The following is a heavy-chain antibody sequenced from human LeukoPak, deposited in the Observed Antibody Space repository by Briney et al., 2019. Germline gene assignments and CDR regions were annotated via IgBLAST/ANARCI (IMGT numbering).Heavy chain of an antibody. Sequence: GGSLRLACAAAGFTLAHDAMHWVRHAPGKGLEWVSGITWNSDAIGYADSVKGRFTISRDNAKNSLYLQMQRLRPEDTAFYYCATNPPGIAVAGNGNFDNWGQGTLVTVSS. CDR2: ITWNSDAI. V-gene: IGHV3-9*01. CDR3: ATNPPGIAVAGNGNFDN. CDR1: GFTLAHDA. D-gene: IGHD6-19*01. J-gene: IGHJ4*02.